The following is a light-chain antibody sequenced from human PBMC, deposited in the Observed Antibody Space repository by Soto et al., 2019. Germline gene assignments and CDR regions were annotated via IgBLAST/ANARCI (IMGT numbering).Light chain of an antibody. CDR3: MQALQTPFT. V-gene: IGKV2-28*01. Sequence: DIVMTQSPLSLSVTPGEPASISCRSSQSLLHSNGYNYLDWYLQKPGQSPQLLIYLGSSRASGVPDRFSGSASGTDFTLKISRVEAEDVGVYYCMQALQTPFTFGPGTKVDIK. J-gene: IGKJ3*01. CDR2: LGS. CDR1: QSLLHSNGYNY.